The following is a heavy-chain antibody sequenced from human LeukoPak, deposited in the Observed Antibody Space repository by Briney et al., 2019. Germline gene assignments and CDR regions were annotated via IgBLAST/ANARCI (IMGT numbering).Heavy chain of an antibody. CDR1: GGSISSSSHY. D-gene: IGHD2-21*01. J-gene: IGHJ5*02. Sequence: SETLSLTCTVSGGSISSSSHYWAWIRQPPGKGLEWIGSIYYSGSSYYNPSLNSRATISVDTSKRQFSLKLNFVTAADTAVYYCARQGESLTWLDPWGQGTLVTVSS. V-gene: IGHV4-39*01. CDR3: ARQGESLTWLDP. CDR2: IYYSGSS.